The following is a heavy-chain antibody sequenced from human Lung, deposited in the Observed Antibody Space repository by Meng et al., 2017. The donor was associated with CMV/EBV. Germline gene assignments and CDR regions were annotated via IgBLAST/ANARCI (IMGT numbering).Heavy chain of an antibody. CDR1: GDSIASYY. V-gene: IGHV4-4*07. D-gene: IGHD6-13*01. Sequence: LQDSGPGPVKPSAPLSLPCTVSGDSIASYYWSWIRQPAGKALEWIGRISASGNTRYNPSLKSRVTMSVDTSKNQFSLKLSSVTAADTAVYYCARDFGSSWYPNWFDPWGQGTLVTVSS. CDR2: ISASGNT. J-gene: IGHJ5*02. CDR3: ARDFGSSWYPNWFDP.